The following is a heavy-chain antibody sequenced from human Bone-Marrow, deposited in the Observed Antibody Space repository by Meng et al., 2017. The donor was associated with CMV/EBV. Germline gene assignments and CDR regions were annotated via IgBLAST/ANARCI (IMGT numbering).Heavy chain of an antibody. D-gene: IGHD3-22*01. V-gene: IGHV1-2*02. CDR3: ARGTTNYYDSSGYTT. CDR1: GYTFTGYY. Sequence: SGYTFTGYYMHWVRQAPGQGLEWMGWINPNSGGTNYAQKFQGRVTMTRDTSISTAYMELSRLRSDDTAVYYCARGTTNYYDSSGYTTWGQGTLVTVSS. CDR2: INPNSGGT. J-gene: IGHJ5*02.